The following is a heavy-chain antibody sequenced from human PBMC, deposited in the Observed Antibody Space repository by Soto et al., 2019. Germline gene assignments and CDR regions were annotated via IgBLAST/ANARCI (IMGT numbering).Heavy chain of an antibody. CDR3: ARDTVSGSYFDHDYYYGMDV. V-gene: IGHV4-59*01. CDR2: IYYSENT. CDR1: GGSMSTYH. Sequence: PSETLSLTCTISGGSMSTYHWNWIRQPPGKGLEWIGSIYYSENTNYNPSLKSRVTISRDTSKNQFSLKLTSVTAADTAVYYCARDTVSGSYFDHDYYYGMDVWGQGTTVTVSS. D-gene: IGHD3-10*01. J-gene: IGHJ6*02.